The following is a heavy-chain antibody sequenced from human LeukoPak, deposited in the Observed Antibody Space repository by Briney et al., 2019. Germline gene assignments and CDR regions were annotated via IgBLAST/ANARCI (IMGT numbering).Heavy chain of an antibody. J-gene: IGHJ4*02. CDR2: IYHSGST. D-gene: IGHD6-19*01. V-gene: IGHV4-38-2*01. CDR1: GYSISSGYY. Sequence: PSETLSLTCAVSGYSISSGYYWGWIRQPPRKGAEWIESIYHSGSTYYNPSLKSRVTISVDTSKNQFSLKLSSVTAADTAVYYCARHGVAGTPYYFDYWGQGTLVTVSS. CDR3: ARHGVAGTPYYFDY.